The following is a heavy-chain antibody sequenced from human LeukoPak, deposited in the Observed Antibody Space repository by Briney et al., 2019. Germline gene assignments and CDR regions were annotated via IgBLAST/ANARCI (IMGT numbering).Heavy chain of an antibody. V-gene: IGHV3-20*04. D-gene: IGHD3-22*01. CDR2: INWNGGST. Sequence: SPGGSLRLSCAASGFTFDDYGMSWVRQAPGKGLEWVSGINWNGGSTGYADSVKGRFTISRDNAKNSLYLQMNSLRAEDTAVYYCARERSDSSGYYPDAFDIWGQGTMVTVSS. CDR1: GFTFDDYG. J-gene: IGHJ3*02. CDR3: ARERSDSSGYYPDAFDI.